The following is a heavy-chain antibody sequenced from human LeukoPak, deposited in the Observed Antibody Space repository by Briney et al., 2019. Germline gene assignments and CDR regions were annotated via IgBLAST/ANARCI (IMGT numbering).Heavy chain of an antibody. CDR2: ISNDGSIK. CDR3: ARGSSVVALD. V-gene: IGHV3-30*03. Sequence: GGSLRLSCAASGFTFSNFGMHWIRQAPGEGLEWVAVISNDGSIKYYADPVKGRFTVSRDNAKNTLYLQMNSLRAEDTAVYYCARGSSVVALDWGQGTLVTVSS. D-gene: IGHD2-15*01. J-gene: IGHJ4*02. CDR1: GFTFSNFG.